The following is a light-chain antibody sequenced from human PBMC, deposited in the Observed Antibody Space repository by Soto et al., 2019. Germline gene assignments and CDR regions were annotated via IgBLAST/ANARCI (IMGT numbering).Light chain of an antibody. CDR3: QQVFSYPIT. J-gene: IGKJ5*01. V-gene: IGKV1-13*02. Sequence: AIQVTQSPSSLSASVGDRVTITCRASQAIRGALAWYQQKPGKPPKLLIYDVSSLESGVPARFSGSGSGTEFTLTISSLQPEDFGTYYCQQVFSYPITFGHGTRLEIK. CDR1: QAIRGA. CDR2: DVS.